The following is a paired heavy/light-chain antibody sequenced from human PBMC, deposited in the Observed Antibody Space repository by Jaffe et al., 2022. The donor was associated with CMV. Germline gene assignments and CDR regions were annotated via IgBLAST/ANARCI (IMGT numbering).Heavy chain of an antibody. CDR2: IYYSGST. J-gene: IGHJ4*02. D-gene: IGHD2-2*01. Sequence: QVQLQESGPGLVKPSETLSLTCTVSGGSISSYYWSWIRQPPGKGLEWIGYIYYSGSTNYNPSLKSRVTISVDTSKNQFSLKLSSVTAADTAVYYCARGDCSSTSCFHTIDYWGQGTLVTVSS. CDR1: GGSISSYY. CDR3: ARGDCSSTSCFHTIDY. V-gene: IGHV4-59*01.
Light chain of an antibody. V-gene: IGLV2-14*03. Sequence: QSALTQPASVSGSPGQSITISCTGTSSDVGGYNYVSWYQQHPGKAPKLMIYDVSNRPSGVSNRFSGSKSGNTASLTISGLQAEDEADYYCSSYTSSSLVVFGGGTKLTVL. CDR2: DVS. J-gene: IGLJ2*01. CDR1: SSDVGGYNY. CDR3: SSYTSSSLVV.